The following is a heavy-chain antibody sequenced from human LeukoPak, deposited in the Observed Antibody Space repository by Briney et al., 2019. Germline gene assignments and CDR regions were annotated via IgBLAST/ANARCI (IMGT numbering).Heavy chain of an antibody. J-gene: IGHJ4*02. CDR2: ISYVGSNK. CDR3: AKDQTTLTPIHVPDY. Sequence: PGRSLRLSCAASGFTFSSYGMHWVRQAPGKGLEWVAVISYVGSNKYYADSVKGRFTISRDNSKNTLYLQMNSLRAEDTAVYYCAKDQTTLTPIHVPDYWGQGTLVTVSS. CDR1: GFTFSSYG. D-gene: IGHD4-11*01. V-gene: IGHV3-30*18.